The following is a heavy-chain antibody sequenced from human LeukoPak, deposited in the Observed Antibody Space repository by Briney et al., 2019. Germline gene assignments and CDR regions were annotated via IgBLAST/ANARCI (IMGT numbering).Heavy chain of an antibody. J-gene: IGHJ4*02. CDR1: GFTFSTSW. CDR3: ARGMGGYGGYDY. Sequence: GGSLRLSCAASGFTFSTSWMSWVRQAPGKGLEWVSVIYSGGSSYYADSVKGRFTISRDNSKNTVYLQMNNLRVEDTAVYYCARGMGGYGGYDYWGQGTLVTVSS. V-gene: IGHV3-66*01. CDR2: IYSGGSS. D-gene: IGHD5-12*01.